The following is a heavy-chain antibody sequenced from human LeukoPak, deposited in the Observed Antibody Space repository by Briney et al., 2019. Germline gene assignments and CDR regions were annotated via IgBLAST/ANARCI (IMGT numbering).Heavy chain of an antibody. Sequence: GRSLRLSCAASGFTFSSYAMHWVRQAPGKGLEWVAVISYDGSNKYYADSVKGRFTISRDNSKNTLYLQMNSLRPEDTAFYYCAKDLRRLPIYVDYWGQGTLVTVSS. J-gene: IGHJ4*02. V-gene: IGHV3-30*04. CDR2: ISYDGSNK. CDR1: GFTFSSYA. CDR3: AKDLRRLPIYVDY. D-gene: IGHD5-18*01.